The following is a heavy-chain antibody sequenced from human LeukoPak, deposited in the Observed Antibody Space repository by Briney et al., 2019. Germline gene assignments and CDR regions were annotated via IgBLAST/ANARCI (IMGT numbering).Heavy chain of an antibody. Sequence: ASVKVSCKASGYTFTSYGISWVRQAPGQGLEWMGWISAYNGNTNYAQKIQGRVTMTTDTSTSTAYMELRSLRSDDTAVYYCARRGGKNYGDYVVYYYYMDVWGKGTTVTISS. CDR3: ARRGGKNYGDYVVYYYYMDV. V-gene: IGHV1-18*01. CDR1: GYTFTSYG. D-gene: IGHD4-17*01. CDR2: ISAYNGNT. J-gene: IGHJ6*03.